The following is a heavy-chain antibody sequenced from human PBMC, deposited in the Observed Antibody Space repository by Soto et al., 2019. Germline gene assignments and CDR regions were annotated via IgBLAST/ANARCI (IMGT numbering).Heavy chain of an antibody. Sequence: ASVKVSCKASGYTFTSYYMHWVRQAPGQGLEWMGIINPSGGSTSYAQKFQGRVTMTRDTSTSTVYMELSSLRSEDTAVYYCARDPQANYYDSSGTSVGMDVWGQGTTVTVSS. CDR1: GYTFTSYY. D-gene: IGHD3-22*01. J-gene: IGHJ6*02. CDR3: ARDPQANYYDSSGTSVGMDV. V-gene: IGHV1-46*01. CDR2: INPSGGST.